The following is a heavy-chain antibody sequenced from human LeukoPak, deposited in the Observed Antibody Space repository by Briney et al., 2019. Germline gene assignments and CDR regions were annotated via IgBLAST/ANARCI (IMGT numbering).Heavy chain of an antibody. CDR1: GFTFSNYS. J-gene: IGHJ3*02. CDR2: ISSSSSYI. V-gene: IGHV3-21*01. D-gene: IGHD3-16*02. Sequence: PGGSLRLSCAASGFTFSNYSMNWVRQAPGKGLEWVSSISSSSSYIYYADSVKGRFTISRDNAKNSLYLQMNSLRAEDTAVYYCARDSDYVWGSYREDDAFDIWGQGTMVTVSS. CDR3: ARDSDYVWGSYREDDAFDI.